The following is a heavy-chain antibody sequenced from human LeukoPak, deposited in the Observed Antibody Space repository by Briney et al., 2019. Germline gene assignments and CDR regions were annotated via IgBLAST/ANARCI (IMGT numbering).Heavy chain of an antibody. CDR3: EREGGESPSYYFDY. V-gene: IGHV3-21*01. CDR2: ISSSSSYI. J-gene: IGHJ4*02. CDR1: GFTFSRYS. Sequence: GGSLRLSCAASGFTFSRYSMNWVRRAPGKGLEWVSSISSSSSYIYYADSVKGRFTISRDNAKNSLYLQMNSLRAEDTAVYYCEREGGESPSYYFDYWGREPWSPSPQ. D-gene: IGHD6-25*01.